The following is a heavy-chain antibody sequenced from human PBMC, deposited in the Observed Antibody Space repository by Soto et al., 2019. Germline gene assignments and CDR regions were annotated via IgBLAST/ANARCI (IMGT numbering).Heavy chain of an antibody. V-gene: IGHV1-24*01. CDR2: FDPEIGET. CDR3: ATYPPRHCRGTACYAVLHC. CDR1: GYTLTELS. J-gene: IGHJ4*02. Sequence: ASVKVSCKVSGYTLTELSMRWVRQAPGKGLEWMGAFDPEIGETVYAQKFRGRVTMTEDTSTDTAYMELSSLRSEDTAVYYCATYPPRHCRGTACYAVLHCWGQGTLVTVAS. D-gene: IGHD2-2*01.